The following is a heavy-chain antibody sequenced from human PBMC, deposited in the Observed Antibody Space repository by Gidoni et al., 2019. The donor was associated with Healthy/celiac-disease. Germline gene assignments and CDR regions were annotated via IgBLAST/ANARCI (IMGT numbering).Heavy chain of an antibody. J-gene: IGHJ4*02. CDR2: ISGSGGST. CDR1: GFPFSSYA. D-gene: IGHD2-15*01. V-gene: IGHV3-23*01. Sequence: EVQLLESGGGLVQPGGSLRLSCAASGFPFSSYAMSWVRQAPGKGLAWVSAISGSGGSTYYTDSVKGRFTISRDNSKNTLYLQMNSLRAEDTAVYYCAKGNDKSRYCSGGSCYSSWFDYWGQGTLVTVSS. CDR3: AKGNDKSRYCSGGSCYSSWFDY.